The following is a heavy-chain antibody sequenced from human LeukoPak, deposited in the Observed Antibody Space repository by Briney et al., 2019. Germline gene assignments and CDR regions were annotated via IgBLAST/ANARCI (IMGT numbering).Heavy chain of an antibody. D-gene: IGHD3-22*01. Sequence: RPSETLSLTRTVSGGSISSGSYYWSWIRQPAGKGLEWIGRIYTSGSTNYNPSLKSRVTISVDTSKNQFSLKLSSVTAADTAVYYCARGDYYDSSVDYWGQGTLVTVSS. J-gene: IGHJ4*02. CDR2: IYTSGST. V-gene: IGHV4-61*02. CDR1: GGSISSGSYY. CDR3: ARGDYYDSSVDY.